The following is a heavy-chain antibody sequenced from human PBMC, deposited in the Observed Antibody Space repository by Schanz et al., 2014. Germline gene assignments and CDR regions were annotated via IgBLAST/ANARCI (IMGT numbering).Heavy chain of an antibody. CDR2: IIPILGIA. CDR3: ARAKRFGDMDV. Sequence: QVQLVQSGAEVKKPGSPVKVSCKSSGGTFSSYAISWVRQAPGQGLEWMGRIIPILGIATYAQKFQGRLTMTRDTSTSTVYMELSSLRSEDTAVYYCARAKRFGDMDVWGQGTTVTVSS. CDR1: GGTFSSYA. D-gene: IGHD3-10*01. V-gene: IGHV1-69*04. J-gene: IGHJ6*02.